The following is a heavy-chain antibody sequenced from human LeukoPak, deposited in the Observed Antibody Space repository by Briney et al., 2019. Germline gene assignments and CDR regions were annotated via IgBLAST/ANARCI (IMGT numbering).Heavy chain of an antibody. J-gene: IGHJ4*02. CDR1: GYIFSDLY. CDR3: ASNIYIPESETFLY. Sequence: ASVKVSCKACGYIFSDLYIHWVRQVPGQGPEWMGWTNPNIGSTNSAQKFQGRLTMTRDTSISTAYMELSGLRSDDTAVYYCASNIYIPESETFLYWGQGTLVTVSS. D-gene: IGHD2-2*02. CDR2: TNPNIGST. V-gene: IGHV1-2*02.